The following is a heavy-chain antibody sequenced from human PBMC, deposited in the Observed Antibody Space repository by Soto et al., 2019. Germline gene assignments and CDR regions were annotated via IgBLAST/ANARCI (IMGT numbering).Heavy chain of an antibody. V-gene: IGHV5-10-1*01. CDR3: ARQGGGPTSYYFDY. Sequence: GESLKISCKASGYNFISYWINWVRQKPGKGLEWMGRIDPSDSYTNYSPSFQGHVTISADKSISTAYLQWSSLKASDTAMYYCARQGGGPTSYYFDYWGQGTLVTVSS. CDR2: IDPSDSYT. CDR1: GYNFISYW. D-gene: IGHD1-26*01. J-gene: IGHJ4*02.